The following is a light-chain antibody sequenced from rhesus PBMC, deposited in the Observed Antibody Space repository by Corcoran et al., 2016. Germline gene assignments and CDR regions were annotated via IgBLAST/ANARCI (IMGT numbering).Light chain of an antibody. CDR3: MQYTQVPRT. J-gene: IGKJ1*01. CDR1: QSLVHSNGNTY. Sequence: VMTQSPLVLPITPGQPASISCRSSQSLVHSNGNTYLSWFQQKPGQPPRLLFYKVSNRHSGVPDRFSGSGAGTDFTLQISRVEAEDVGIYYCMQYTQVPRTFGQGTKVEIK. CDR2: KVS. V-gene: IGKV2-62*02.